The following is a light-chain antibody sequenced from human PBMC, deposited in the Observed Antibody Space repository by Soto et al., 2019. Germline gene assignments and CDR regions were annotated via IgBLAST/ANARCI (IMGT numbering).Light chain of an antibody. CDR1: QSVSSNY. CDR2: GES. J-gene: IGKJ3*01. V-gene: IGKV3-20*01. Sequence: DIVLTQSPGTLSVSPGERATLSCRASQSVSSNYLAWYQQKPGQAPRLLIYGESTRATGTPDRFSGSGSGTDFTLTISRLEPEDFAVYYCQQYGSSPFTFGPGTIVDIK. CDR3: QQYGSSPFT.